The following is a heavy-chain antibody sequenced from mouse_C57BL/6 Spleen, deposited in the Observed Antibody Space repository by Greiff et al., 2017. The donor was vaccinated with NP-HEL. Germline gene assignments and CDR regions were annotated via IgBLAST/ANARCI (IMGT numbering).Heavy chain of an antibody. CDR2: INPNNGGT. V-gene: IGHV1-26*01. J-gene: IGHJ4*01. CDR1: GYTFTDYY. CDR3: ARWASYYYAMDY. Sequence: EVQLQQSGPELVKPGASVKISCKASGYTFTDYYMNWVKQSHGKSLEWIGDINPNNGGTSYNQKFKGKATLTVDKSSSTAYMELRSLTSEDSAVYYCARWASYYYAMDYWGQGTSVTVSS. D-gene: IGHD6-1*01.